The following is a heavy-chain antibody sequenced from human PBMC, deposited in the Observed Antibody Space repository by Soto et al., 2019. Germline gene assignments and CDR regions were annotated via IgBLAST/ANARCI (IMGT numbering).Heavy chain of an antibody. Sequence: QVQLVQSGAEVKKPGSSGQVSCKASCYTFTSYGISWVRQAPGHGLEGMGWISAYNGNTNYAQKLQGRVTMTTDTSTSTAYRELRSLRSDDTAVYYCAREGVVVAATVDYYYYGMDVWGQGTTVTVSS. CDR2: ISAYNGNT. J-gene: IGHJ6*02. V-gene: IGHV1-18*01. D-gene: IGHD2-15*01. CDR3: AREGVVVAATVDYYYYGMDV. CDR1: CYTFTSYG.